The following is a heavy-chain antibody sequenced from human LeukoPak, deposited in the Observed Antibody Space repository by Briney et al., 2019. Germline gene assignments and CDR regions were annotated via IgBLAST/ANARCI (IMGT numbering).Heavy chain of an antibody. J-gene: IGHJ4*02. Sequence: SETLSLTCTVSGGSISSSDYYWGWIRQPPGKGLEWIGSFDHTGTTYYNPSLKSRVTTSVDTSNNQFPLRLSSVTAADTAVYYCASIDSSGYERVFDYWGQGTLVTVSS. CDR1: GGSISSSDYY. CDR3: ASIDSSGYERVFDY. D-gene: IGHD3-22*01. V-gene: IGHV4-39*01. CDR2: FDHTGTT.